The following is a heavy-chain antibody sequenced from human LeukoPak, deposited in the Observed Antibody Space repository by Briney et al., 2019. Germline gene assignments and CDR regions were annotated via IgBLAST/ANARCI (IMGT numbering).Heavy chain of an antibody. D-gene: IGHD2-15*01. CDR2: ISSSGSST. J-gene: IGHJ4*02. CDR1: GFTFSDYY. V-gene: IGHV3-11*03. Sequence: GGSLRLSCAASGFTFSDYYMNWSRQAPGKGLEWISYISSSGSSTRYADSVKGRFTISRDNTRNSLYLQMTSLRADDTAVYYCASKGGNWGQGTLVTVSS. CDR3: ASKGGN.